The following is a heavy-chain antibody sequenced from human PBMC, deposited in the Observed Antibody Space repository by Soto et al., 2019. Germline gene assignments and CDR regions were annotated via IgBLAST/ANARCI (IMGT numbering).Heavy chain of an antibody. V-gene: IGHV1-8*01. Sequence: GASVKVSCKASGYIFTSYDINWVRQAPGQGLEWMGWMDPNSGVAGYAQKFQGRVTMTRNTSTTTAHMKLSSVTAADTAVFYCARSREQWLVDAFDIWGQGTMVTVSS. J-gene: IGHJ3*02. CDR2: MDPNSGVA. D-gene: IGHD6-19*01. CDR3: ARSREQWLVDAFDI. CDR1: GYIFTSYD.